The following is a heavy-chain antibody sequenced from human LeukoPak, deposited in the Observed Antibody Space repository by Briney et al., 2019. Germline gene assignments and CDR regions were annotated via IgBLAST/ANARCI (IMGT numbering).Heavy chain of an antibody. Sequence: GGSLRLSCAASGFTFSSYAMHWVRQAPGKGLEWVAVISYDGSNKYYADSVKGRFTISRDNSKNTLYLQRNSLRAEDAAVYYCARGSGVWGSYRYTVDYWGQGTLVTVSS. V-gene: IGHV3-30-3*01. J-gene: IGHJ4*02. CDR1: GFTFSSYA. CDR2: ISYDGSNK. CDR3: ARGSGVWGSYRYTVDY. D-gene: IGHD3-16*02.